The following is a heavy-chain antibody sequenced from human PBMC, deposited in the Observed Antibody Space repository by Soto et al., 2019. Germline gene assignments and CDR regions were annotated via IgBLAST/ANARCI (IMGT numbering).Heavy chain of an antibody. V-gene: IGHV4-31*01. CDR2: TYHTGST. D-gene: IGHD2-2*01. J-gene: IGHJ4*02. CDR3: ARIGNPDASLYFDY. Sequence: QVQLQESGPGLVKPSQTLSLTCTVSGGSISVGVYYWNWIRQLPGKGPEWIGSTYHTGSTYYNPSLESQVTISVDPSKNQCSLRLSSVTAADTAVYYCARIGNPDASLYFDYWGQGTLVTVSS. CDR1: GGSISVGVYY.